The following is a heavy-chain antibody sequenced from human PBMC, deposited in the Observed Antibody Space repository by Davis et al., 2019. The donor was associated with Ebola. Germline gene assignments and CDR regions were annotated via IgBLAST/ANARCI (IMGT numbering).Heavy chain of an antibody. D-gene: IGHD3-16*01. J-gene: IGHJ4*02. CDR1: GGSVSSGSYY. V-gene: IGHV4-61*01. Sequence: SETLSLTCIVSGGSVSSGSYYWSWIRQPPGKGLEWIGYIYYTGSTNYNPSLKSRVTISVDTSKNQFSLKLSSVTAADTAVYYCARGLITFRGAYYFDYWGQGTLVTVSS. CDR3: ARGLITFRGAYYFDY. CDR2: IYYTGST.